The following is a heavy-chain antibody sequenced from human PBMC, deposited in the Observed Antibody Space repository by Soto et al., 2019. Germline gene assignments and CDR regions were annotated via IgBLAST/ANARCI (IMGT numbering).Heavy chain of an antibody. V-gene: IGHV3-48*02. CDR3: AREGGRHCSPTRCYNAFDL. D-gene: IGHD2-2*02. J-gene: IGHJ3*01. Sequence: EVQLVESGGGLVQPGGSLRLSCASYGFPFSAFSMNWVRQAPGKGLEWVAYISSSGSTIYYTDSVKGRFTISRDNAKSSLYLQMDSLRDEDTAVYYCAREGGRHCSPTRCYNAFDLWCQGTMVSGSS. CDR1: GFPFSAFS. CDR2: ISSSGSTI.